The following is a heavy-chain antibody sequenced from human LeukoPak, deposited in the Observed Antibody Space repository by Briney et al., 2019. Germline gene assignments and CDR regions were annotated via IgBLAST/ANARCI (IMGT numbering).Heavy chain of an antibody. V-gene: IGHV4-4*02. CDR2: IYHSGST. J-gene: IGHJ4*02. Sequence: SGTLSLTCAVSGGSISSSNWWSWVRQPPGKGLEWIGEIYHSGSTNYNPSLKSRVTISVDKSKNQFSLKLSSVTAADTAVYYCVGIGYNFGYFDYWGQETLVTVSS. D-gene: IGHD5-24*01. CDR1: GGSISSSNW. CDR3: VGIGYNFGYFDY.